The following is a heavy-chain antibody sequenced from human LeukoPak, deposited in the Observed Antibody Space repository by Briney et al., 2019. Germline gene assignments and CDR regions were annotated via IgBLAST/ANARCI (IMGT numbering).Heavy chain of an antibody. V-gene: IGHV4-38-2*02. J-gene: IGHJ2*01. CDR1: GYSISSGYY. D-gene: IGHD7-27*01. Sequence: SETLSLTCTVSGYSISSGYYWGWIRQPPGKGLEWIGSLYHSGSTYYNPSLKSRVTISVDTSKNQFSLKLSSVTAADTAMYYCARDSVTGDLHYWYFDLWGRGTLVTVSS. CDR2: LYHSGST. CDR3: ARDSVTGDLHYWYFDL.